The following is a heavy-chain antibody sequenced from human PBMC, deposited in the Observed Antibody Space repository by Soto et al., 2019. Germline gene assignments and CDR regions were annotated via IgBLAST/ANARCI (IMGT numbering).Heavy chain of an antibody. CDR1: GFIFSNSW. CDR2: INQNGRSI. J-gene: IGHJ5*01. V-gene: IGHV3-74*01. Sequence: GGSLRLSCAASGFIFSNSWMHRVRHVPGKGLEWVSRINQNGRSISYADSVKGRFTISRDNAMNALYLQMNSLRVEDTGFYYCARDGPEDWFDASGFDFWGQGTPVTVSS. D-gene: IGHD2-15*01. CDR3: ARDGPEDWFDASGFDF.